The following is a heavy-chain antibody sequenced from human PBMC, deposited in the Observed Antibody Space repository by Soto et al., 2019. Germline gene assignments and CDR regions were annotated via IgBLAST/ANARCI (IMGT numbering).Heavy chain of an antibody. V-gene: IGHV3-15*01. CDR1: GFTFSNAW. CDR3: TTERLSLDAFDI. Sequence: EVQLVESGGGLVKPGGSLRLSCAASGFTFSNAWMSWVRQAPGKGLEWVGRIKSKTDGGTTDYAAPVKGRFTISRDDSKNTLYLQMNSLKTEDPAVYYCTTERLSLDAFDIWGQGTMVTVSS. J-gene: IGHJ3*02. CDR2: IKSKTDGGTT.